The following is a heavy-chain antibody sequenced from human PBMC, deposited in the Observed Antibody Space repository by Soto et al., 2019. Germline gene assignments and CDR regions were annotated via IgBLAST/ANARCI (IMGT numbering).Heavy chain of an antibody. Sequence: QVKLVQSGAEVKKPGASVKVSCKASGYTFTSYGISWVRQAPGQGLEWMGWISAYNGNTNYAQKLQGRVTMTTNTSTSTTYMELRSLISEDTAVYYCARDLIVGATPPYYFDYWGQGTLVTVSS. V-gene: IGHV1-18*01. CDR3: ARDLIVGATPPYYFDY. J-gene: IGHJ4*02. D-gene: IGHD1-26*01. CDR1: GYTFTSYG. CDR2: ISAYNGNT.